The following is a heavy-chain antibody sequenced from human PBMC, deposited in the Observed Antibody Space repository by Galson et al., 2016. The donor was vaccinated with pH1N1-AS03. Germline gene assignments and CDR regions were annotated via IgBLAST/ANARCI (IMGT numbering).Heavy chain of an antibody. CDR1: GFTFGSFA. CDR2: ISGSGNNT. D-gene: IGHD3-10*01. Sequence: SLRLSCAASGFTFGSFAMSWVRQAPGKGLEWVSAISGSGNNTYYGDSVKGRLTISRDNSKNMLYLQMNSLRAEDTALYYCVRDLHRASPGKSFDFWGQGTLVTVSS. V-gene: IGHV3-23*01. J-gene: IGHJ4*02. CDR3: VRDLHRASPGKSFDF.